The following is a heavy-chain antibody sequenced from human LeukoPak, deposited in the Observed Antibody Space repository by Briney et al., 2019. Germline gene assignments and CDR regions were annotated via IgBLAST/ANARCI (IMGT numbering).Heavy chain of an antibody. J-gene: IGHJ5*02. CDR2: IKQDGSAK. CDR3: ASYGNSGQHFA. CDR1: GLTFSSYW. Sequence: GGSLRLSCAASGLTFSSYWMSWVRQATGKGLEWVSNIKQDGSAKFYLDSVRSPFTISRDNAKISLYRQIDGLRAGDTGAYYCASYGNSGQHFAWGQGTLVTVSS. D-gene: IGHD3-22*01. V-gene: IGHV3-7*01.